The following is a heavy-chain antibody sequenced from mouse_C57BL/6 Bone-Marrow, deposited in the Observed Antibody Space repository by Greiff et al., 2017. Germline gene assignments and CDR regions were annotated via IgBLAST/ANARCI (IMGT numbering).Heavy chain of an antibody. CDR1: GFNIKNTY. J-gene: IGHJ4*01. Sequence: VQLQQSVAELVRPGASVKLSCTASGFNIKNTYMHWVKQRPERALEWIGRIDPANGNTKYAPKFQGKATITADTSSNTAYLQLSSLASEDTAIYCCAVYDGVYAMDYWGQGTSVTVSS. V-gene: IGHV14-3*01. D-gene: IGHD2-3*01. CDR3: AVYDGVYAMDY. CDR2: IDPANGNT.